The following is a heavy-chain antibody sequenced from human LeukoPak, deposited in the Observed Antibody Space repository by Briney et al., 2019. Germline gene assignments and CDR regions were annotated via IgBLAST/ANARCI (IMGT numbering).Heavy chain of an antibody. CDR3: STSRPDRFLDS. J-gene: IGHJ4*02. D-gene: IGHD1-14*01. CDR1: GFSFRTSW. V-gene: IGHV3-9*01. CDR2: INWNSVHI. Sequence: GGSLRLSCGASGFSFRTSWLNWVRQVPGKGLEWVSGINWNSVHIGYADSVRGRFTISRDNAQRSVYLQIFSLRPEDTALYYCSTSRPDRFLDSWGQGTLVTVST.